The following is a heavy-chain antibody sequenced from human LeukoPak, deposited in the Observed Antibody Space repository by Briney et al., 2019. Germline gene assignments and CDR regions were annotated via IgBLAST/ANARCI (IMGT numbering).Heavy chain of an antibody. Sequence: KPGGSLRLSCAASGFTFSSYGMHWVRQAPGKGLEWVAVISYDGSNKYYADSVKGRFTISRDNSKNTLYLQMNSLRAEDTAVYYCAKDFFVGAYYDAFDIWGQGTMVTVSS. V-gene: IGHV3-30*18. CDR3: AKDFFVGAYYDAFDI. CDR2: ISYDGSNK. D-gene: IGHD1-26*01. J-gene: IGHJ3*02. CDR1: GFTFSSYG.